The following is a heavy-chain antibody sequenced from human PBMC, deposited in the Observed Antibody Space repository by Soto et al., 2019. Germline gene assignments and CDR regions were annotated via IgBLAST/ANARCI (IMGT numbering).Heavy chain of an antibody. D-gene: IGHD2-2*01. CDR2: ISAYNGNT. CDR3: ARAVFVGYCIRTGCYGNWFDP. V-gene: IGHV1-18*01. J-gene: IGHJ5*02. CDR1: GYTLTSYG. Sequence: GASVKVSCKASGYTLTSYGISWVRQAPGQGLEWMGWISAYNGNTNYAQKLQGRVTMTTDTSTSTAYMELRSLRSDDTAVYYCARAVFVGYCIRTGCYGNWFDPWGQGTLVTV.